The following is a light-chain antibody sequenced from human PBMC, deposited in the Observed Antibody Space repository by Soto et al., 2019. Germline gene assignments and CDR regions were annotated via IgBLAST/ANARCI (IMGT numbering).Light chain of an antibody. CDR2: GAS. V-gene: IGKV3-15*01. J-gene: IGKJ1*01. Sequence: EIVMTQSPATLSVSPGERATLSCRASQSVRSNLAWYQRKPGQAPRLLIYGASTRATGIPARFSGSGSGTEFTLTISSLQSEDFAVYYCQQYSNWPPGTFGQGTKVDIK. CDR1: QSVRSN. CDR3: QQYSNWPPGT.